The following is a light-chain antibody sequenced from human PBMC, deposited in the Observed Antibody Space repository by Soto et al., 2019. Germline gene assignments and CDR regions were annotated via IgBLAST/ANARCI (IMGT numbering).Light chain of an antibody. Sequence: DIQVTQSPSSVSASVGDRVTLTCRASQGISTWLAWYQQKPGKAPTLLIYSASILQSGVPPRFSGSGSGTQFTLTISSLQPEDFATYFCEQAHTFPYTFGQGTKVDIK. CDR2: SAS. V-gene: IGKV1-12*01. CDR1: QGISTW. CDR3: EQAHTFPYT. J-gene: IGKJ2*01.